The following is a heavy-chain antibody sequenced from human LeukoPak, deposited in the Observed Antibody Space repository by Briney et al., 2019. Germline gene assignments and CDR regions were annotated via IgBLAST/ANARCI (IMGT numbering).Heavy chain of an antibody. CDR3: AKDSGYYYASSGYYYGDY. Sequence: PGGSLRLSCAASGFTFSSYAMSWVRRSPGKGLEWVSAISGSGGSTYYVDSVKGRFTISRDNSKNTLYLQMNSLRAEDTAVYYCAKDSGYYYASSGYYYGDYWGQGTLVTVSS. V-gene: IGHV3-23*01. CDR2: ISGSGGST. D-gene: IGHD3-22*01. J-gene: IGHJ4*02. CDR1: GFTFSSYA.